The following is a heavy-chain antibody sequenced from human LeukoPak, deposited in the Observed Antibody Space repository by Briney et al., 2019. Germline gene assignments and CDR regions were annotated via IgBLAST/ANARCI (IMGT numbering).Heavy chain of an antibody. CDR2: INQDGRVK. V-gene: IGHV3-7*01. D-gene: IGHD4-23*01. J-gene: IGHJ4*02. CDR1: GFTFSNYW. Sequence: GGSLRLSCAASGFTFSNYWMSWVRQAPEKGLEWVANINQDGRVKQYVDSVKGRFTISRDNAKNSLYLQMNSLRAEDAAVYYCARDRDDGGFEYWGQGTLVTVFS. CDR3: ARDRDDGGFEY.